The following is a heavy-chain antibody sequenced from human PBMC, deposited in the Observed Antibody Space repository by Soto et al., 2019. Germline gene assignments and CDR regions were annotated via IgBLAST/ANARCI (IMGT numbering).Heavy chain of an antibody. CDR3: ETTQNSHQGYSNHGPNWFDP. Sequence: GGSLRLSCAASGFTFSDYYMSWIRQAPGKGLEWVSYISSSGSTIYYADSVKGRFTISRHNAKNSLYLKMNSLRAEDTAVYYCETTQNSHQGYSNHGPNWFDPWGQGTQVTVSS. J-gene: IGHJ5*02. CDR1: GFTFSDYY. V-gene: IGHV3-11*01. D-gene: IGHD4-4*01. CDR2: ISSSGSTI.